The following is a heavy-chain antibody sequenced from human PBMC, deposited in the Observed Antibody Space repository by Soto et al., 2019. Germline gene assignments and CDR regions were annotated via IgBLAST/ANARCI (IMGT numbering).Heavy chain of an antibody. J-gene: IGHJ3*02. V-gene: IGHV3-23*01. CDR1: GFTFSSYA. D-gene: IGHD4-17*01. Sequence: EVQLLESGGGLVQPGGSLRLSCAASGFTFSSYAMCWVRQAPGKGLESVSAISGSGGSTYYADSVKGRFTISRDNSKKPLNLQMDCPRAEDTAVYYGAKEIDDDYGDILGAFDIWGQGTMVNGSS. CDR2: ISGSGGST. CDR3: AKEIDDDYGDILGAFDI.